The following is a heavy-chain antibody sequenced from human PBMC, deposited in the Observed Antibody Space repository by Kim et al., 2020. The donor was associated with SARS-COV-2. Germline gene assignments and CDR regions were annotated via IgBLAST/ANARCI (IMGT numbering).Heavy chain of an antibody. CDR2: IYYSGST. D-gene: IGHD3-22*01. J-gene: IGHJ4*02. Sequence: SETLSLTCTVSGGSISSSSYYWGWIRQPPGKGLEWIGSIYYSGSTYYNPSLKSRVTISVDTSKNQFSLKLSSVTAADTAVYYCARHPRIYYYDSSYFDYWGQGTLVTVSS. CDR3: ARHPRIYYYDSSYFDY. CDR1: GGSISSSSYY. V-gene: IGHV4-39*01.